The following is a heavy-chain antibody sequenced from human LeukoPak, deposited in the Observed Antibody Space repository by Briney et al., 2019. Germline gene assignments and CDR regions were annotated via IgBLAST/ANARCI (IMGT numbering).Heavy chain of an antibody. CDR3: ARDRAVATPLTYYYYYGMDV. CDR1: GFTFSSYA. V-gene: IGHV3-30-3*01. CDR2: ISHDGSNK. J-gene: IGHJ6*02. D-gene: IGHD5-12*01. Sequence: GRSLRLSCAASGFTFSSYAMHWVRQAPGKGLEWVAVISHDGSNKYYADSVKGRFTISRDNSKNTLYLQMNSLRAEDTAVYYCARDRAVATPLTYYYYYGMDVWGQGTTVTVSS.